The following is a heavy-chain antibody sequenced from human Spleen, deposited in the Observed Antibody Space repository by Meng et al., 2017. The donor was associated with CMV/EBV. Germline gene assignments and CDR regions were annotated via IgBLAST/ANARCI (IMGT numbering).Heavy chain of an antibody. CDR1: FYTFTTYG. V-gene: IGHV1-18*01. J-gene: IGHJ6*02. CDR2: ISAYNGNT. D-gene: IGHD4-11*01. Sequence: ASVKVSCKASFYTFTTYGISWVRQAPGQGLEWMGWISAYNGNTNYAQELQGRVTMTTDTSTNTAYMELRGLRSEDTAVYYCARRIADYTTGFYYYGMDVWGQGTTVTVSS. CDR3: ARRIADYTTGFYYYGMDV.